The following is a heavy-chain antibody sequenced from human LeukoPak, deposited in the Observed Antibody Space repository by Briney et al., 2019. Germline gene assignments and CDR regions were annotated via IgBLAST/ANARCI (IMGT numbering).Heavy chain of an antibody. J-gene: IGHJ4*02. V-gene: IGHV3-23*01. Sequence: GGSLRLSCAASGFTFSDYAMSWVRQAPGKGLEWVSGVSGGGGSTYYADSVKGRFTISRDNFKNTLYLQMNSLRAEDTAVYYCAKDYAEGFNFDSWGQGTLVTVSS. CDR1: GFTFSDYA. D-gene: IGHD3-10*01. CDR3: AKDYAEGFNFDS. CDR2: VSGGGGST.